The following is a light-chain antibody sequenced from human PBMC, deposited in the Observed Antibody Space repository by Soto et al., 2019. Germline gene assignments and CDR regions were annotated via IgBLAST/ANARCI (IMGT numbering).Light chain of an antibody. CDR1: QGISSW. CDR3: QQSNSFPPT. V-gene: IGKV1-12*01. CDR2: AAS. Sequence: DIQMTQSPSSVSASVGDRVTITCRASQGISSWLAWYQQKPGKAPKILIYAASSLQSGVPSSFSRSELGTDFTLAVSSLQPEDFATSYCQQSNSFPPTFGQGTKVEIK. J-gene: IGKJ1*01.